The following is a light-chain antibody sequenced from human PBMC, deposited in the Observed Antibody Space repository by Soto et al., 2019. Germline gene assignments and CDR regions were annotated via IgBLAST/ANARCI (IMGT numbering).Light chain of an antibody. CDR3: QQYNDYQYT. J-gene: IGKJ2*01. V-gene: IGKV1-5*03. CDR2: KAT. CDR1: QSMSRY. Sequence: DIQMTQSPSSLSASVGDRVTITCRASQSMSRYLNWYQQKSGKAPKLLIYKATNVQTGVPSRFSGSGSGTEFSLTISSLQPEDFAIYYCQQYNDYQYTFGQGTKLEIK.